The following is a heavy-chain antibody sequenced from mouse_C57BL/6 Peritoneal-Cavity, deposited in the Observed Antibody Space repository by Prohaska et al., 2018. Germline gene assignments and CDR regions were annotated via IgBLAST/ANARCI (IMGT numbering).Heavy chain of an antibody. V-gene: IGHV11-2*01. Sequence: EVQLLETGGGLVQPGGSRGLSCEGSGFTFSGFWMSWVRQTPGKTLAWIGDINSDGIAINYEPSIKDRFTICRDKDKSTLYLQMSNVRSEDTATYFCMRYGSYWYFDVWGTGTTVTVSS. CDR3: MRYGSYWYFDV. D-gene: IGHD1-1*01. CDR1: GFTFSGFW. J-gene: IGHJ1*03. CDR2: INSDGIAI.